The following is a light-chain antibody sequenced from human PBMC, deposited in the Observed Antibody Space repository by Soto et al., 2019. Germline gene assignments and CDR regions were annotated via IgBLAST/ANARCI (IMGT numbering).Light chain of an antibody. CDR1: SSDIGKNF. CDR2: DSN. CDR3: QSWDSRLSVVV. Sequence: QSVLTQPPSVSAAPGQKVTISCSGSSSDIGKNFACWYQQLPGTAPKLLIYDSNKRPSGIPDRFSGSKSGTSATLDITGLQTGDEDDYYCQSWDSRLSVVVFGGGTKLTVL. V-gene: IGLV1-51*01. J-gene: IGLJ2*01.